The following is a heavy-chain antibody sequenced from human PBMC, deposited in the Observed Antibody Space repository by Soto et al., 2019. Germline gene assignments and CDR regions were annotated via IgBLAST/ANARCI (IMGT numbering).Heavy chain of an antibody. CDR3: AKVIRADSTSSNFYYYSGLDV. CDR1: GFTFRTYG. CDR2: ISNTGINK. Sequence: GGSLRLSCAASGFTFRTYGMHWVRQAPGKGLEWLAVISNTGINKYYADSVKSRFTISRDNSRDTLFLQMNSLRGDDTAIYYCAKVIRADSTSSNFYYYSGLDVWGQGTTVTVSS. V-gene: IGHV3-30*18. D-gene: IGHD6-6*01. J-gene: IGHJ6*02.